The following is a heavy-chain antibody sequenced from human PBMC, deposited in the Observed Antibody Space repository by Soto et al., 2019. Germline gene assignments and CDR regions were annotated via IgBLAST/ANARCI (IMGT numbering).Heavy chain of an antibody. CDR2: INHSGST. V-gene: IGHV4-34*01. Sequence: SETLSLTCAVYGGSFSGYYWSWIRQPPGKGLEWIGEINHSGSTNYNPSLKSRVTISVDTSKNQFSLKLSSVTAADTAVYYCARLGYDFWSGYLNYGMDVWGQGTTVTVSS. J-gene: IGHJ6*02. D-gene: IGHD3-3*01. CDR1: GGSFSGYY. CDR3: ARLGYDFWSGYLNYGMDV.